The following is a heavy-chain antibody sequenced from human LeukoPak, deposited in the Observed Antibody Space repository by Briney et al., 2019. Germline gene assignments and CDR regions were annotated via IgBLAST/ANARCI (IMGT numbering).Heavy chain of an antibody. J-gene: IGHJ3*02. CDR1: GGSISSYY. V-gene: IGHV4-59*08. D-gene: IGHD3-22*01. Sequence: SETLSLTCTVCGGSISSYYWSWIRQPPGKGLEWIGYIYYSGSTNYNPSLKSRVTISVDTSKNQFSLKLSSVTAADTAVYYCASCYDSSGYDAFDIWGQGTMVTVSS. CDR3: ASCYDSSGYDAFDI. CDR2: IYYSGST.